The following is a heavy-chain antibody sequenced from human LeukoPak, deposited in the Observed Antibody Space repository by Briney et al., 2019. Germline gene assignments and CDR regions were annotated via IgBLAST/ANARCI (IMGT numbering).Heavy chain of an antibody. CDR1: GYTFTGYY. CDR2: INPNSGGT. J-gene: IGHJ4*02. V-gene: IGHV1-2*02. D-gene: IGHD4-17*01. Sequence: ASVKVSCKASGYTFTGYYMHWVRQAPGQGLEWMGWINPNSGGTNYAQKFQGRVTMTRDTSISAAYMELSRLRSDDTAVYYCARGAVTRLYYFDYWGQGTLVTVSS. CDR3: ARGAVTRLYYFDY.